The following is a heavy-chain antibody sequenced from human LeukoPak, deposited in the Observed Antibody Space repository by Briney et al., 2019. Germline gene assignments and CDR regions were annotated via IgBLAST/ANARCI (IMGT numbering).Heavy chain of an antibody. J-gene: IGHJ4*02. CDR1: GASISNSNW. V-gene: IGHV4-4*02. CDR3: ARESSSSWSAVDY. D-gene: IGHD6-13*01. Sequence: SETLSLTCAVAGASISNSNWWTWVRQPPGKGLEWIGEIYHSGSTNYKPSLKSRATISVDKSKNQFSLKLSSVTAADTAVYYCARESSSSWSAVDYWGQGTLVTVSS. CDR2: IYHSGST.